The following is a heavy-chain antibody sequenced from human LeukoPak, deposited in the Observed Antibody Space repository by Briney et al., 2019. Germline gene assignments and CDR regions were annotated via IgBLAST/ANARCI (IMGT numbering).Heavy chain of an antibody. Sequence: GASVKVSCKASGYIFTSYYMHWVRQAPGQGLEWMGIINPSGGSTSYAQKFQGRVTMTRDTSTSTVYMELSSLRSEDTAVYYCAREVYCGGDCYYYFDSWGQGTLVTVSS. CDR3: AREVYCGGDCYYYFDS. J-gene: IGHJ4*02. D-gene: IGHD2-21*02. CDR1: GYIFTSYY. V-gene: IGHV1-46*01. CDR2: INPSGGST.